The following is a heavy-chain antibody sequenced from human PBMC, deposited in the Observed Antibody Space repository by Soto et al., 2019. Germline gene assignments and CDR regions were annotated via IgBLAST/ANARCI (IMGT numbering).Heavy chain of an antibody. Sequence: ASVKVSCKASGYTFTSYGISWVRQAPGQGPEWMGWISAYNGNTNSAPKLQGRATMTTDTSTSTAYMELRSLRSDDTAVYYCARAQYYDILTVYFPNFFDYWGKGTLVPIFS. CDR1: GYTFTSYG. D-gene: IGHD3-9*01. CDR2: ISAYNGNT. J-gene: IGHJ4*02. V-gene: IGHV1-18*01. CDR3: ARAQYYDILTVYFPNFFDY.